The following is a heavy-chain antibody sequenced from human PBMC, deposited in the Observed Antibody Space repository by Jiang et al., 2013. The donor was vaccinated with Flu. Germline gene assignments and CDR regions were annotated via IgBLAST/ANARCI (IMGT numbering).Heavy chain of an antibody. V-gene: IGHV1-69*04. CDR2: IIPVIGVT. J-gene: IGHJ3*02. CDR1: GGTFHSYT. Sequence: SGAEVKKPGSSVKVSCKASGGTFHSYTINWVRQAPGQGPEWVGRIIPVIGVTSYAQEFQGRVTITADRSATTAFMELSSLRSEDTALYYCARGGSYGSSWTDAFDIWGQGTMVTVSS. CDR3: ARGGSYGSSWTDAFDI. D-gene: IGHD6-13*01.